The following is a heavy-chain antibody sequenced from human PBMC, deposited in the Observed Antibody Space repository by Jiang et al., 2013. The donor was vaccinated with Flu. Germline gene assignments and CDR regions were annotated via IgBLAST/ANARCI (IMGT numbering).Heavy chain of an antibody. CDR2: FYHSGST. J-gene: IGHJ6*02. CDR1: GGSISSYY. CDR3: ARGGGSGYPPMDV. Sequence: SLTCTMSGGSISSYYWSWIRQPPGKGLEWIGSFYHSGSTNYNPSLKSRVTISLHTSKNQFSLNLSSVTAADTAVYYCARGGGSGYPPMDVWGQGTTVTVSS. D-gene: IGHD5-12*01. V-gene: IGHV4-59*13.